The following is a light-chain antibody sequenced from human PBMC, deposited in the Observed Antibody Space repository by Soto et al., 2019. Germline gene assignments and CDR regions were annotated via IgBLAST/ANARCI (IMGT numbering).Light chain of an antibody. CDR1: NSDVGSYNL. Sequence: QSALTQPASVSGSPGQSITISCTGTNSDVGSYNLVSWYQQHPGKAPNLMIYEVTKRPSGVSDRFSGSKSGTSASLAISGLQSEDEADYYCAAWDDSLNGQVFGGGTQLTVL. V-gene: IGLV2-14*02. CDR2: EVT. J-gene: IGLJ3*02. CDR3: AAWDDSLNGQV.